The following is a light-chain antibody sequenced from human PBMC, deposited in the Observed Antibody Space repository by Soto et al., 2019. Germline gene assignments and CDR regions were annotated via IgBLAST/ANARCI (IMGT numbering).Light chain of an antibody. CDR2: AAS. J-gene: IGKJ2*01. V-gene: IGKV1-8*01. Sequence: AIRMTQSPSSLSASIGDRVTITCRASHVVSNYLAWYQQKPGKAPKALIYAASFLQSGGPSRFSGSGSGTDFSLTISFLQSEDFATYYCQHYYSYPYTFGQGTTLQMK. CDR1: HVVSNY. CDR3: QHYYSYPYT.